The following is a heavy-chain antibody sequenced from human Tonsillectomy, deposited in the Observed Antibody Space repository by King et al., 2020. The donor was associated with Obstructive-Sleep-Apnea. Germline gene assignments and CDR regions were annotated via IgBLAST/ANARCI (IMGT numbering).Heavy chain of an antibody. CDR2: IYYSGST. Sequence: QLQESGPGLVKPSETLSLTCNVSSDSIRSYYWNWIRQPPGKGLEWIGYIYYSGSTEYNASLKSRVTISIDTSKKQFSLKLRSVTTADTAVYYCARVVAVTAFSFDYWGQGTLVTVSS. CDR3: ARVVAVTAFSFDY. CDR1: SDSIRSYY. D-gene: IGHD6-19*01. J-gene: IGHJ4*02. V-gene: IGHV4-59*01.